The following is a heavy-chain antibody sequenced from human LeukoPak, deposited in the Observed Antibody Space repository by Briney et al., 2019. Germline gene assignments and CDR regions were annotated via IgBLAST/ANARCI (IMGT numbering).Heavy chain of an antibody. CDR2: INPNSGGT. CDR1: GYTFTSYG. V-gene: IGHV1-2*02. CDR3: ARLSRELLRVGFDY. Sequence: ASVKVSCKASGYTFTSYGISWVRQAPGQGLEWMGWINPNSGGTNYAQKFQGRVTMTRDTSISTAYMELSRLRSDDTAVYYCARLSRELLRVGFDYWGQGTLVTVSS. D-gene: IGHD1-26*01. J-gene: IGHJ4*02.